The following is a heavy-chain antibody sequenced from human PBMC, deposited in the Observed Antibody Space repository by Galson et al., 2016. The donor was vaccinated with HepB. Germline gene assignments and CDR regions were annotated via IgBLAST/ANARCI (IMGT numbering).Heavy chain of an antibody. Sequence: TLSLTCTVSGGAISSDGDYWSWIRHHPGKGLEWIGYIYYSGSTYYTPSLKSRVTISVDTSKNQFSLRLSSVTAADTAVYYCAKGWSGPDSWGQGTLVTVSS. J-gene: IGHJ4*02. CDR1: GGAISSDGDY. CDR2: IYYSGST. CDR3: AKGWSGPDS. D-gene: IGHD3-3*01. V-gene: IGHV4-31*03.